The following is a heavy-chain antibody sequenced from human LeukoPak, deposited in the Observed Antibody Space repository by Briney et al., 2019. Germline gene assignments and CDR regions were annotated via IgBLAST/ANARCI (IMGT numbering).Heavy chain of an antibody. V-gene: IGHV4-30-2*03. CDR3: ARHSAGITLLLDY. D-gene: IGHD1-1*01. CDR2: IYYSGST. CDR1: GGSISSGSYY. J-gene: IGHJ4*02. Sequence: PSQTLSLTCTVSGGSISSGSYYWSWIRQPAGKGLEWIGSIYYSGSTYYNPSLKSRVTISVDTSKNQFSLKLSSVTAADTAVYYCARHSAGITLLLDYWGQGTLVTVSS.